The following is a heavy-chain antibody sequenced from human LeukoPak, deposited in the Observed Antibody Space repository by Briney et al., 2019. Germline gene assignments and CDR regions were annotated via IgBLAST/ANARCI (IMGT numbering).Heavy chain of an antibody. J-gene: IGHJ4*02. D-gene: IGHD3-10*01. CDR3: ARDGPAQMVDFDY. CDR2: IYPYTGAT. Sequence: GDSVKVSCKASGYTFSGTGWYLYWLRQAPGQGLECMGWIYPYTGATHYAQKFQGRVAMTRDTSISTAYMESSRLRPDDTAVYYCARDGPAQMVDFDYWGQGTLVTVSS. V-gene: IGHV1-2*02. CDR1: GYTFSGTGWY.